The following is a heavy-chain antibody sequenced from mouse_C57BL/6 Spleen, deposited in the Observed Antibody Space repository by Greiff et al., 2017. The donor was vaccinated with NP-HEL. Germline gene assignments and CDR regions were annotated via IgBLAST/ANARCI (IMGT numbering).Heavy chain of an antibody. V-gene: IGHV1-19*01. CDR3: ARGTMVRSFDY. CDR2: INPYNGGT. D-gene: IGHD2-2*01. J-gene: IGHJ2*01. Sequence: VQLQQSGPVLVKPGASVKMSCKASGYTFTDYYMNWVKQSHGKSLEWIGVINPYNGGTSYNQKFKGKATLTVDKSSSTAYMELNSLTSEDSAVYYCARGTMVRSFDYWGQGTTLTVSS. CDR1: GYTFTDYY.